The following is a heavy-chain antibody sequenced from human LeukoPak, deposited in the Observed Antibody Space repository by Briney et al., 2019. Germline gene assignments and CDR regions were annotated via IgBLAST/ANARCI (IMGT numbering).Heavy chain of an antibody. CDR2: IRSDGYHT. J-gene: IGHJ4*02. CDR1: GFFFDDYD. Sequence: QPGGSLRLSCGASGFFFDDYDMHWVRQAPGKGLEWVAFIRSDGYHTYYTDSVKGRFIITRDNFKNTLYLQMNSLRLEDMAVYYCAKPSGSGVDYWGRGTRVTVSS. D-gene: IGHD1-26*01. CDR3: AKPSGSGVDY. V-gene: IGHV3-30*02.